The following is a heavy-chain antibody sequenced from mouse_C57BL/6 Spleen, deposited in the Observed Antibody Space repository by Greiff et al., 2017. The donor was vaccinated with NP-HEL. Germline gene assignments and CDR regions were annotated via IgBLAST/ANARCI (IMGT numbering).Heavy chain of an antibody. V-gene: IGHV1-69*01. Sequence: QVHVKQPGAELVMPGASVKLSCKASGYTFTSYWMHWVKQRPGQGLEWIGEIDPSDSYTNYNQKFKGKSTLTVDKSSSTAYMQLSSLTSEDSAVYYCARWELYYFDYWGQGTTLTVSS. CDR3: ARWELYYFDY. CDR1: GYTFTSYW. J-gene: IGHJ2*01. CDR2: IDPSDSYT. D-gene: IGHD4-1*01.